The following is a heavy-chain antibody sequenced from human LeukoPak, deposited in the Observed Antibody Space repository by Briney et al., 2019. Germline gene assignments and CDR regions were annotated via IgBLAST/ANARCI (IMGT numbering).Heavy chain of an antibody. V-gene: IGHV4-59*08. Sequence: SETLSLTCTVPGGSISSYYWSWIPQHPGKGLEWIGYIYYSGSTNYNPSLKSRVTISVDTSKNQFSLKLSSVTAADTAVYYCARMSSAWPPGWFDGWGQGTQVTVSS. CDR1: GGSISSYY. CDR3: ARMSSAWPPGWFDG. J-gene: IGHJ5*02. CDR2: IYYSGST. D-gene: IGHD6-19*01.